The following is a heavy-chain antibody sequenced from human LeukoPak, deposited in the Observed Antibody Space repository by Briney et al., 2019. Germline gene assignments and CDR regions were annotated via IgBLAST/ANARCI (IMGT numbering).Heavy chain of an antibody. Sequence: GESLQISCKGSGYIFASYWIGWVRQMPGKGLEWMGIIYPGDSDTRYNPSFQGQVTISADKSISTAYLQWSSLKASDSAIYYCARGTGAGTWDFDYWGQGILVTVSS. J-gene: IGHJ4*02. CDR1: GYIFASYW. D-gene: IGHD4/OR15-4a*01. CDR2: IYPGDSDT. V-gene: IGHV5-51*01. CDR3: ARGTGAGTWDFDY.